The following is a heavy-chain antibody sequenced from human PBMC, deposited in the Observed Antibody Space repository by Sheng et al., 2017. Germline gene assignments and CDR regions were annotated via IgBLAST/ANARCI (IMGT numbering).Heavy chain of an antibody. Sequence: QVQLVESGGRVVQPGKSLRLSCAASVFAFSTYGLHWVRQAPGMGLEWVAVISYDGSQTDYADSVKGRFTISRDNSKNTFYLQMNSLTTEDTAVYYCARRSGWLADYWGQGTLVTVAS. V-gene: IGHV3-30*03. CDR2: ISYDGSQT. J-gene: IGHJ4*02. CDR3: ARRSGWLADY. D-gene: IGHD6-19*01. CDR1: VFAFSTYG.